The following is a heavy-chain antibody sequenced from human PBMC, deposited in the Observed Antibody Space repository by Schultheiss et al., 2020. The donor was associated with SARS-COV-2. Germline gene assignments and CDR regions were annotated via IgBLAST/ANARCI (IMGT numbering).Heavy chain of an antibody. D-gene: IGHD3-22*01. Sequence: GGSLRLSCAASGFTFSSYDMHWVRQATGKGLEWVSGISWNSGSIGYADSVKGRFTISRDNSKNTLYLQMNSLRAEDTAVYYCARERLYDSSGYGTGAFDIWGQGTMVTVSS. J-gene: IGHJ3*02. CDR3: ARERLYDSSGYGTGAFDI. CDR2: ISWNSGSI. CDR1: GFTFSSYD. V-gene: IGHV3-74*01.